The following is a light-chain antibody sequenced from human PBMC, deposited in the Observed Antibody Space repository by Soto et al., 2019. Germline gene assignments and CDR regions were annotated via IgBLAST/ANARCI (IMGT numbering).Light chain of an antibody. V-gene: IGKV3-20*01. CDR3: KQYGSSPFT. J-gene: IGKJ4*01. CDR2: RAS. Sequence: EIVLTQSPGTLSLSPGERATLSCRASQSVSSSYLAWYQQKPGQAPKVLIYRASSRATGIPDRFSCCGSVTDFSLTTSRLEPEDFAVYYCKQYGSSPFTFGGGTKVEIK. CDR1: QSVSSSY.